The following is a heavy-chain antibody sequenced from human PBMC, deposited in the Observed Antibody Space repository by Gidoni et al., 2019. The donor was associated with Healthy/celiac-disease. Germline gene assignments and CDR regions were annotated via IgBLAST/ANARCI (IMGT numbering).Heavy chain of an antibody. J-gene: IGHJ4*02. V-gene: IGHV3-43*01. Sequence: EVQLVESGGVVVQPGGSLRLSCATSGFTFDDYTMHWVRQAPGKGLEWVSLISWDGSSTFYADSVKGRFTISRDNSKNSLSLQMNSLRTEDTALYYCAKDSDGGFGFDYWGQGTLVTVSS. CDR2: ISWDGSST. CDR1: GFTFDDYT. CDR3: AKDSDGGFGFDY. D-gene: IGHD2-15*01.